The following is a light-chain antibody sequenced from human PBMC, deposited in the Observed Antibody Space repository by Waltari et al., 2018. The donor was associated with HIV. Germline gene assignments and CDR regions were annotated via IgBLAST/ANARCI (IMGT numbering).Light chain of an antibody. CDR2: LNSDGSH. CDR3: QTWGTGIWV. J-gene: IGLJ3*02. Sequence: QLVLTQSPSASASLGASVKLTCTLSSGHSSYAIAWHQQQPGKGPRYLMNLNSDGSHSKGDGIPDRFSGSSSGAERYLTISSLQSEDEADYYCQTWGTGIWVFGGGTKLTVL. CDR1: SGHSSYA. V-gene: IGLV4-69*01.